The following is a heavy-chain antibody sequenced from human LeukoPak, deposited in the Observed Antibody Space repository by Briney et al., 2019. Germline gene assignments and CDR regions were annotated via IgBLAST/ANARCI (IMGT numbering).Heavy chain of an antibody. CDR1: GFTVSSNY. D-gene: IGHD3-22*01. J-gene: IGHJ4*02. CDR2: IHSGGNT. CDR3: AKVAFYDSSGFDY. Sequence: GGSLRLSCAASGFTVSSNYMTWVGQAPGKGLEWGSGIHSGGNTYYADSVKGRFTISRDNSKNTLYLQMNSLRAEDSAVYYCAKVAFYDSSGFDYWGQGTLVTVSS. V-gene: IGHV3-66*01.